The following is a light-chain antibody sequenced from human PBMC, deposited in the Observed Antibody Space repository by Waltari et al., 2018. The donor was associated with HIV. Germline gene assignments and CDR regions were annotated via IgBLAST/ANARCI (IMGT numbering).Light chain of an antibody. J-gene: IGLJ2*01. CDR2: DVS. Sequence: QSALTQPASVSGSPGQSITISCTGPSRDVGGYNYVPWYQHHPGKAPKLMIYDVSNRPSGVSNRFSGSKSGNTASLTISGLQAEDEADYYCNSYTTSSTLHVVFGGGTKLTVL. V-gene: IGLV2-14*03. CDR3: NSYTTSSTLHVV. CDR1: SRDVGGYNY.